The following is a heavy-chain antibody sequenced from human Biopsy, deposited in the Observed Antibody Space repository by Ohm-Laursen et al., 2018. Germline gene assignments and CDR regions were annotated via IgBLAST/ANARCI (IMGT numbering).Heavy chain of an antibody. CDR2: ISPKSGDT. V-gene: IGHV1-2*02. CDR1: GFSFTGYY. D-gene: IGHD6-19*01. Sequence: SSVKVSCKASGFSFTGYYIHWVRQAPGQGLEWMGWISPKSGDTNYAHKFQGNITMARDTSMSTAYMEMSRLRCDDTAVYYCALQSVAQMKNFDYWGQGTLVTVSS. CDR3: ALQSVAQMKNFDY. J-gene: IGHJ4*02.